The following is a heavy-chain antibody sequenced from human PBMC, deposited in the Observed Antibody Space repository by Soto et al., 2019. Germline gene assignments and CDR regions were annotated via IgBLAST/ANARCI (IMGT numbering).Heavy chain of an antibody. CDR3: ARSPLVATNFDI. CDR2: INHSGST. V-gene: IGHV4-34*01. Sequence: SETLSLTCAVYGGSFSGYYWSWIRQPPGKGLEWIGEINHSGSTNYNPSLKSRVTISVDTSKNQFSLKLSSVTAADTAVYYCARSPLVATNFDIWGQGTMVTVSS. J-gene: IGHJ3*02. D-gene: IGHD5-12*01. CDR1: GGSFSGYY.